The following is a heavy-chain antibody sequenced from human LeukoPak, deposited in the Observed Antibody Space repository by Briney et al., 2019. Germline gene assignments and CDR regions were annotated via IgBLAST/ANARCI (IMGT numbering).Heavy chain of an antibody. V-gene: IGHV1-69*05. CDR3: ARAVSLYYYMDV. CDR1: GGTFSSYA. D-gene: IGHD2-8*01. Sequence: SVKVSCKASGGTFSSYAISWVRQAPGQGLEWMGGIIPIFGTANYAQKFQGRVTITTDESTSTAYMELSSLRSEDTAVYYCARAVSLYYYMDVWGKGTTVTVSS. CDR2: IIPIFGTA. J-gene: IGHJ6*03.